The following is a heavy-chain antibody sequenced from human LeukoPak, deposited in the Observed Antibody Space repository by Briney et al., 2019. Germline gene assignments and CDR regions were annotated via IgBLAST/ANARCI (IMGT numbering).Heavy chain of an antibody. CDR2: ISYDGTYK. CDR1: GFGFSYYY. D-gene: IGHD5-12*01. J-gene: IGHJ4*02. Sequence: PGKSLTLSCAASGFGFSYYYMHRVRQAPGKGLQWVAVISYDGTYKYYEDSVKGRFTISRDNSKNTLFLQMNSLRTEDTAVYYCAKDLRWRVATILPAIDSWGQGALVTDSS. V-gene: IGHV3-30*18. CDR3: AKDLRWRVATILPAIDS.